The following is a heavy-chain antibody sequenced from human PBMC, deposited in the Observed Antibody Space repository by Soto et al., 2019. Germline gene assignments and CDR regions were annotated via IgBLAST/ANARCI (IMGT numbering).Heavy chain of an antibody. J-gene: IGHJ6*04. Sequence: QVQVVQSGAEVKKPGSSVNVSCKVSGGIFTNNAISWVRQAPGQGLEWLGGVIPLFDTAYYAQIFRGRLRTSPDGAKTTAYMELSGLTSPETAVYFCATGGHNDGYNFYHGMDVWGKGTTVPVSA. CDR3: ATGGHNDGYNFYHGMDV. CDR1: GGIFTNNA. V-gene: IGHV1-69*01. D-gene: IGHD1-26*01. CDR2: VIPLFDTA.